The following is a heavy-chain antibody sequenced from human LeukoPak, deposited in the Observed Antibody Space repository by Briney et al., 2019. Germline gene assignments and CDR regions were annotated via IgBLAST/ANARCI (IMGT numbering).Heavy chain of an antibody. D-gene: IGHD1-26*01. CDR2: IIPIFGTP. CDR3: AKEGVLGATMTNNWFDP. V-gene: IGHV1-69*13. J-gene: IGHJ5*02. CDR1: GGTFSSYA. Sequence: SVKVSCKASGGTFSSYAISWVRQAPGQGLELMGGIIPIFGTPNYAQNFQGRVTITADESASTAYMELTSLRSEDTAVYYCAKEGVLGATMTNNWFDPWGQGTLVTVSS.